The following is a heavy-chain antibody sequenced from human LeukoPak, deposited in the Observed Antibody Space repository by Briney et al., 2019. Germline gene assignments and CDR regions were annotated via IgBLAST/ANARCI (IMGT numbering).Heavy chain of an antibody. CDR1: GGSISSYQ. CDR2: IYTSGNT. D-gene: IGHD6-13*01. J-gene: IGHJ4*02. V-gene: IGHV4-4*07. CDR3: VRGDWDSSWPSFDF. Sequence: KPSETLSVTCTVSGGSISSYQWSWIRQPAGKGLEGIGRIYTSGNTNYNPSLKSRVTMSVDSSKNPFSLTLNSVTAADTAVYYCVRGDWDSSWPSFDFWGQGTLVTVSS.